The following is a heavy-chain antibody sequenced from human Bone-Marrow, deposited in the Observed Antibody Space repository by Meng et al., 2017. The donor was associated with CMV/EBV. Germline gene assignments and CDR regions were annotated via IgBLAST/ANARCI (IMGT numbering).Heavy chain of an antibody. CDR2: INHRGST. Sequence: SETLSLTCAVYGGSFSGYYWSWIRQPPGRGLEWIGEINHRGSTNYNPSLKSRVTISVDTSKNQFSLKLSSVTAADTAVYYCARDSPDGGNSYFDYWGQGTLVTVSS. J-gene: IGHJ4*02. D-gene: IGHD4-23*01. V-gene: IGHV4-34*01. CDR1: GGSFSGYY. CDR3: ARDSPDGGNSYFDY.